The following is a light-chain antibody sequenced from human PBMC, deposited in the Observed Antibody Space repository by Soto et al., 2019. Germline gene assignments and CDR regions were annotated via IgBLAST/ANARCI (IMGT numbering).Light chain of an antibody. CDR3: QQYGSSPFT. V-gene: IGKV3-20*01. Sequence: EIVLTQSPGTLSLSPGESATLSCRASQSVSSSYLAWYQQKPGQAPRLLIYGASSRATGIPDRFSGSGSGTDFTLTLSRLEPEDFAVYYCQQYGSSPFTFGGGTKVEIK. CDR1: QSVSSSY. CDR2: GAS. J-gene: IGKJ4*01.